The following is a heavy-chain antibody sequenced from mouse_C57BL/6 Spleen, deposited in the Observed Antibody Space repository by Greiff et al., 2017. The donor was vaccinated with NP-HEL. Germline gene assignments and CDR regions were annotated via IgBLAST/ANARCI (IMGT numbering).Heavy chain of an antibody. Sequence: QVQLQQPGAELVKPGASVKMSCKASGYTFTSYWITWVKQRPGQGLEWIGDIYPGSGSTNYNEKFKSKATLTVDTSSSTAYMQLSSLTSEDSAVYYCARSGYYGNYYYAMDYWGQGTSVTVSS. CDR1: GYTFTSYW. CDR3: ARSGYYGNYYYAMDY. J-gene: IGHJ4*01. V-gene: IGHV1-55*01. CDR2: IYPGSGST. D-gene: IGHD2-1*01.